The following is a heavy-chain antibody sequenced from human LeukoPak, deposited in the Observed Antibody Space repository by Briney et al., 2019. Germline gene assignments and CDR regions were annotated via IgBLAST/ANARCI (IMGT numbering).Heavy chain of an antibody. D-gene: IGHD3-9*01. Sequence: GGSLRLSCAASGFTFSGYWMSWVRQAPGKGLEWVATMKQDGGEIYYVDSVKGRFTISRDNAKNSLYLQMNSLRAEDTAVYYCARVDWNSGSFDIWGQGTMVTVSS. V-gene: IGHV3-7*04. J-gene: IGHJ3*02. CDR1: GFTFSGYW. CDR3: ARVDWNSGSFDI. CDR2: MKQDGGEI.